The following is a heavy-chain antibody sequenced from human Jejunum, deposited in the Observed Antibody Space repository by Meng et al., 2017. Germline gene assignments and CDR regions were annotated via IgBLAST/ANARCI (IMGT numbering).Heavy chain of an antibody. CDR1: GFTFSSFA. V-gene: IGHV3-23*04. J-gene: IGHJ4*02. D-gene: IGHD1-26*01. CDR2: ISGSGDST. Sequence: EVQLVESGGGLVKPGGSLRLSCAASGFTFSSFAMSWVRQAPGKGLEWVSVISGSGDSTYYADSVKGRFTISRDNSKNTLYLQLNSLRAEDTALYYCAKKGATTADFDCWGQGTLVTVSS. CDR3: AKKGATTADFDC.